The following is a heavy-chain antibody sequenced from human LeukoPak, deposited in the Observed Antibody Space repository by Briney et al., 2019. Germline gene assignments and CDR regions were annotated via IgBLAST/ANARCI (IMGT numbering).Heavy chain of an antibody. Sequence: SETLSLTCSVSGGSISSTNYYWGWTRQPPGKGLQWIGSMTYSGGTYYNPSLKSRVTISVDTSKNQFSLKLTSVTPEDTAVYYCARVRNGLFDPWGQGTLVTVSS. CDR1: GGSISSTNYY. J-gene: IGHJ5*02. D-gene: IGHD3-16*01. V-gene: IGHV4-39*01. CDR3: ARVRNGLFDP. CDR2: MTYSGGT.